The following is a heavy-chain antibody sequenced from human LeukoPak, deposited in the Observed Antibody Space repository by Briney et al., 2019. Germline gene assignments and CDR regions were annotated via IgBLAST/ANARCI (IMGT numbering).Heavy chain of an antibody. CDR1: GYTFTSYG. V-gene: IGHV1-18*01. CDR3: ARGLAFTMIPDLYY. Sequence: ASMKVSCKASGYTFTSYGISWVRQAPGQGLEWMGWISAYNGNTNYAQKLQGRVTMTTDTSTSTAYMELRSLRSDDTAVYYCARGLAFTMIPDLYYWGQGTLVTVSS. J-gene: IGHJ4*02. D-gene: IGHD3-22*01. CDR2: ISAYNGNT.